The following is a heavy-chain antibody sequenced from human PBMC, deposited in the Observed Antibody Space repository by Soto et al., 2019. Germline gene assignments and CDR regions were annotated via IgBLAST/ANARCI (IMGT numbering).Heavy chain of an antibody. CDR2: INDSGGRI. V-gene: IGHV3-23*01. Sequence: GGSLRLSCAASGFTFNTYAMNWVRQAPGKGLEWVSVINDSGGRIYYADSVKGRFTVSRDNSRNTVYMQMNSLRGDDTAVYYCAKAACNVAPDWAYFDHWGQGTLVTVSS. CDR1: GFTFNTYA. D-gene: IGHD2-21*01. J-gene: IGHJ4*02. CDR3: AKAACNVAPDWAYFDH.